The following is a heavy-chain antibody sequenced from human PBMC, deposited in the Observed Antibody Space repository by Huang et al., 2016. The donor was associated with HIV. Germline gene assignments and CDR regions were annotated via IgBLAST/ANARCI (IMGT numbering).Heavy chain of an antibody. V-gene: IGHV4-34*01. J-gene: IGHJ6*03. CDR1: GGSFSGYY. CDR2: ISHSGST. Sequence: QVQLQQWGAGLLRPSATLSLTCAVYGGSFSGYYGTWLRQPPGKGLEWIGEISHSGSTNYNPSRKRRVSISVDKCRNQFSLALTSVTAADTAVYYCARGQGGYYYYYMDVWGKGTTVTVSS. CDR3: ARGQGGYYYYYMDV.